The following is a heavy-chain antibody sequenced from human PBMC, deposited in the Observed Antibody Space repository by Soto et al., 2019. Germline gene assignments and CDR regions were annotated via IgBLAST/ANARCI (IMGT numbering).Heavy chain of an antibody. D-gene: IGHD6-13*01. CDR1: GFTFSSYG. CDR2: ISYDGSNK. Sequence: PGGSLRPSCAASGFTFSSYGMHWVRQAPGKGLEWVAVISYDGSNKYYADSVKGRFTISRDNSKNTLYLQMNSLRAEDTAVYYCAKALPYSSSWYDLPLYYYYGMDVWGQGTTVTVSS. V-gene: IGHV3-30*18. CDR3: AKALPYSSSWYDLPLYYYYGMDV. J-gene: IGHJ6*02.